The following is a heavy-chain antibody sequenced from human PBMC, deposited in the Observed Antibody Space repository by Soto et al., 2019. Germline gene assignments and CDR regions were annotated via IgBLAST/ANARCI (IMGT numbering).Heavy chain of an antibody. CDR1: GYSFTDCH. V-gene: IGHV1-2*04. CDR3: ARGDSTDCSNGVCSFFYNHDMDV. CDR2: INPKSGGT. J-gene: IGHJ6*02. D-gene: IGHD2-8*01. Sequence: GASVKVSCKASGYSFTDCHIHWVRQAPGQVLEWLGRINPKSGGTSTAQKFQGWVTMTTDTSISTASMELTRLTSDDTAIYYCARGDSTDCSNGVCSFFYNHDMDVWGQGTTVTVSS.